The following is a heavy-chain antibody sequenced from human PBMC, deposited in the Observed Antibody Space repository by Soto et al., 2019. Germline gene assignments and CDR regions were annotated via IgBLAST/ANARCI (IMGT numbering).Heavy chain of an antibody. CDR3: AKGPTATTTRADY. V-gene: IGHV3-23*01. CDR1: AFTFSYYA. CDR2: ITAGGNT. J-gene: IGHJ4*02. D-gene: IGHD1-1*01. Sequence: GGSLRLSCAASAFTFSYYAMNWVRQAPGKGLEWVSQITAGGNTYYADSVKGRFTISRDNSKNTLYLQMNSLRAEDTAVYYCAKGPTATTTRADYWGQGILVTVSS.